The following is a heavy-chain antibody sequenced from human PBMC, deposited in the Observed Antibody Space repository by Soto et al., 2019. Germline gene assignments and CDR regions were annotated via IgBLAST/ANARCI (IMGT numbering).Heavy chain of an antibody. CDR2: IRDKIYGGTT. Sequence: GGSLSLSCAVSGINFEDFALNCLRQAPGKGVEWVGFIRDKIYGGTTEYAAAVKGRFTISSDDSRDIAYLHMTSVKAEDTAVYYCASGFRRVVAESFHHWGQGSLVTVSS. V-gene: IGHV3-49*03. CDR3: ASGFRRVVAESFHH. J-gene: IGHJ1*01. D-gene: IGHD3-10*01. CDR1: GINFEDFA.